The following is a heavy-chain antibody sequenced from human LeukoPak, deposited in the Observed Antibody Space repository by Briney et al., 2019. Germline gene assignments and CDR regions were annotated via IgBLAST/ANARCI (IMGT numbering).Heavy chain of an antibody. CDR2: ISSNGGST. D-gene: IGHD5-24*01. V-gene: IGHV3-64*01. CDR3: ARDSARWLAFDY. CDR1: GFTFSSYA. Sequence: GGSLRLSCAASGFTFSSYAMHWVRQAPGKGLEYVSAISSNGGSTYYANSVKGRFTISRDNSKNTLYLQMNSLRAEDTAVYYCARDSARWLAFDYWGQGTLVTVSS. J-gene: IGHJ4*02.